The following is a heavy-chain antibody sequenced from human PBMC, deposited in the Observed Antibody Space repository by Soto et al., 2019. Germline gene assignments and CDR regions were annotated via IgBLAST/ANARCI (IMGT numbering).Heavy chain of an antibody. D-gene: IGHD1-20*01. V-gene: IGHV1-18*03. CDR2: ISAYNGNT. CDR3: ARLPNGITGTYNWFDP. Sequence: QVQLVQSGAEVKKPGASVKVSCKASGYTFTSYGISWVRQAPGQGLEWMGWISAYNGNTNYAQKLQGRVTMTTDTSSSTAYMELRSLRSDVMAVYYCARLPNGITGTYNWFDPWGQVTLVPVSS. J-gene: IGHJ5*02. CDR1: GYTFTSYG.